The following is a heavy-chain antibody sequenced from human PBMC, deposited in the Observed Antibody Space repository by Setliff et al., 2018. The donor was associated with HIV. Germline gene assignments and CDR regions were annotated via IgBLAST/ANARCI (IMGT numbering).Heavy chain of an antibody. Sequence: NPSETLSLTCAVYGESFTDYFWTWIRQSPGKGLEWLGEINHSGSTNQNPSLKSRFIVSVDTSKNQFSLRLNSVTAADTAVYYCARGREVKRDTYYDYFYMDVWSRGTAVTSP. D-gene: IGHD1-26*01. CDR1: GESFTDYF. CDR2: INHSGST. J-gene: IGHJ6*03. V-gene: IGHV4-34*01. CDR3: ARGREVKRDTYYDYFYMDV.